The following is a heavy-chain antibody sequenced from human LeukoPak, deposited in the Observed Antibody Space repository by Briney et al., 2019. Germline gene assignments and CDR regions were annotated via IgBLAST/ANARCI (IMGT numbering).Heavy chain of an antibody. J-gene: IGHJ4*02. CDR2: ISSSSSTI. CDR3: ARGYRCSGGSCYSFDY. CDR1: GFTFSSYS. V-gene: IGHV3-48*01. Sequence: PGGSLRLSCAASGFTFSSYSMNWVRQAPGKGLEWVSYISSSSSTIYYADSVKGRFTISRDNAKNSLYLQMNSLRAEDTAVYYCARGYRCSGGSCYSFDYWGQGTLVTVSS. D-gene: IGHD2-15*01.